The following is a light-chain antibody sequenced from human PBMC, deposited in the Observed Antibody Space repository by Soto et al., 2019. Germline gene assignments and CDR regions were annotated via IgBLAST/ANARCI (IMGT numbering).Light chain of an antibody. CDR2: EVS. V-gene: IGLV2-14*01. Sequence: QSVLAQPASVSGSPGQSITISCTGTSSDVGNYKYVSWYQQHPGKAPKLMIYEVSNRPSGVSNRFSGSKSGNTASLTISGLQAEDGTDYYCFSYTSSGTYVFGTGTKSPS. CDR3: FSYTSSGTYV. CDR1: SSDVGNYKY. J-gene: IGLJ1*01.